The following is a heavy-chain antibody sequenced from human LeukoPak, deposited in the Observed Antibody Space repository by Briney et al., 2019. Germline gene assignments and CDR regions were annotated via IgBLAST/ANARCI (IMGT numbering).Heavy chain of an antibody. CDR3: ARAYIVVVPAAIYGMDV. CDR2: ISAYNGNT. CDR1: GYTFTSYG. D-gene: IGHD2-2*01. J-gene: IGHJ6*02. Sequence: ASVKVSCKASGYTFTSYGISWVRQAPGQGLEWMGWISAYNGNTNYAQKLQGRVTMTTDTSTSTAYTELRSLRSDDTAVYYCARAYIVVVPAAIYGMDVWGQGTTVTVSS. V-gene: IGHV1-18*01.